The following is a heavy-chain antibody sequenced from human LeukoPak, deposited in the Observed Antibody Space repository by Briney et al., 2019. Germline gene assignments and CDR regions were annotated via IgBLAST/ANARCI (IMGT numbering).Heavy chain of an antibody. CDR3: AKVRLRYFDWSEAFDY. V-gene: IGHV3-30*02. Sequence: GGSLRLSCAASGFTFSSYEMNWVRQAPGKGLEWVAFIRYDGSNKYYADSVKGRFTISRDNSKNTLYLQMNSLRAEDTAVYYCAKVRLRYFDWSEAFDYWGQGTLVTVSS. D-gene: IGHD3-9*01. CDR2: IRYDGSNK. J-gene: IGHJ4*02. CDR1: GFTFSSYE.